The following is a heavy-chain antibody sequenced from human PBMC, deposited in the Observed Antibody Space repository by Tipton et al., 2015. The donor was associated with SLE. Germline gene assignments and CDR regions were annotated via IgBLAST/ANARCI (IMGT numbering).Heavy chain of an antibody. V-gene: IGHV3-33*08. CDR3: AASILDYYGMDV. Sequence: SLRLSCAASGFTFSSYGMHWVRQAPGKGLEWVAVIWYDGSNKYYADSVKGRFTISRDNSKNTLYLQMNSLRAEDTAVYYCAASILDYYGMDVWGQGTTVTVSS. CDR1: GFTFSSYG. CDR2: IWYDGSNK. J-gene: IGHJ6*02. D-gene: IGHD2-21*01.